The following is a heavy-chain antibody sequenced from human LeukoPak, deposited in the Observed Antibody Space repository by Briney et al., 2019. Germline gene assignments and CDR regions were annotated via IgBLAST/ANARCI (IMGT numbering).Heavy chain of an antibody. Sequence: SSETLSLTCSVSGGSISSNSFYWGWIRQPPGKGLEWIGSVFYGGSSFYNPSLKSRVTISVDTSKNQFSLKLSSVTAADTAVYYCARSIPRRYQLLAFRVWFDPWGQGTLVTVSS. CDR2: VFYGGSS. CDR1: GGSISSNSFY. D-gene: IGHD2-2*01. V-gene: IGHV4-39*07. CDR3: ARSIPRRYQLLAFRVWFDP. J-gene: IGHJ5*02.